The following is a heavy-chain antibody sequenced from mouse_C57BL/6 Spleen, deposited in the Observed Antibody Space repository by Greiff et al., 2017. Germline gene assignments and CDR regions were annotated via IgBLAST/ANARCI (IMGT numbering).Heavy chain of an antibody. CDR2: IYPRSGNT. J-gene: IGHJ4*01. CDR3: ARNYGSPYYYAMDY. CDR1: GYTFTSYG. Sequence: QVHVKQSGAELARPGASVKLSCKASGYTFTSYGISWVKQRTGQGLEWIGEIYPRSGNTYYNEKFKGKATLTADKSSSTAYMELRSLTSEDSAVYFCARNYGSPYYYAMDYWGQGTSVTVSS. V-gene: IGHV1-81*01. D-gene: IGHD1-1*01.